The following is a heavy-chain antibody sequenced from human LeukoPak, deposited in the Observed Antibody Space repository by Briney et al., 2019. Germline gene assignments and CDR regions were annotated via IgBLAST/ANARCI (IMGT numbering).Heavy chain of an antibody. Sequence: SGGSLRLSCEASGFTFSTYAMSWVRQAPGKGPEWVSAISGSGDNTYYADSVKGRFTISRDNSENTLYLQVNSLIAEDTAVYYCARDCPSGGSCYSWGPWGQGTLVTVSS. CDR2: ISGSGDNT. D-gene: IGHD2-15*01. V-gene: IGHV3-23*01. J-gene: IGHJ5*02. CDR3: ARDCPSGGSCYSWGP. CDR1: GFTFSTYA.